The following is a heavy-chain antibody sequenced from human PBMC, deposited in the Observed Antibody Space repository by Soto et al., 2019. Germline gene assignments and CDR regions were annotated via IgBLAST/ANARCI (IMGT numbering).Heavy chain of an antibody. CDR1: GFTFSNFP. V-gene: IGHV3-23*01. D-gene: IGHD1-1*01. CDR3: ASGIKVPLVILHAHSFDL. Sequence: EVQLLESGGGLVKPGGSLRLSCAASGFTFSNFPMTWVRLAPGKGLEWVSTISGGGVATFYADSVKGRFTVSRDNSKSMTFLQLNILRADDTAVYYCASGIKVPLVILHAHSFDLWGQGTAVTVSS. J-gene: IGHJ3*01. CDR2: ISGGGVAT.